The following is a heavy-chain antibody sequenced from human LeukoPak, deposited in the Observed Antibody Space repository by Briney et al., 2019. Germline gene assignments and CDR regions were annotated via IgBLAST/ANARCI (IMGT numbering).Heavy chain of an antibody. J-gene: IGHJ4*02. CDR1: GFTFSNYA. Sequence: PGGSLRLSCAASGFTFSNYAMSWVRQAPGKGLEWVANINEDGSGKYYVDSVRGRFTISRDNTKNSLYLQMNSLRAEDTAVYYCARDSFTYGNYWGQGTLVTVSS. CDR3: ARDSFTYGNY. V-gene: IGHV3-7*01. CDR2: INEDGSGK. D-gene: IGHD3-10*01.